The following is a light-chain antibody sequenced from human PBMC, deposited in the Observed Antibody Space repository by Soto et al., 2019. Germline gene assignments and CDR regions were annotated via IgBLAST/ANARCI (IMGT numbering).Light chain of an antibody. Sequence: AIQLTQSPSSLSASVGDRVTITCRASQDIRGALAWYQQKPGKPPKLLIFDVSSLQSGVPSRVRGSGSGTDFTLTISSLQPEDFATYYCQQFNTYPITFGQGTRLEIK. J-gene: IGKJ5*01. CDR1: QDIRGA. CDR3: QQFNTYPIT. V-gene: IGKV1-13*02. CDR2: DVS.